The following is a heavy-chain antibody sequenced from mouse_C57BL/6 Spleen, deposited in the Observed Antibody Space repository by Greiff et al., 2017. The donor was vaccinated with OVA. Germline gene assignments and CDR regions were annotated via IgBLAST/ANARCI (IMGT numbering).Heavy chain of an antibody. CDR3: ARELTGTDFDV. CDR1: GYSITSGYY. V-gene: IGHV3-6*01. Sequence: EVHLVESGPGLVKPSQSLSLTCSVTGYSITSGYYWNWIRQFPGNKLEWMGYISYDGSNNYNPSLKNRISITRDTSKNQFFLKLNSVTTEDTATYYCARELTGTDFDVWGTGTTVTVSS. D-gene: IGHD4-1*01. J-gene: IGHJ1*03. CDR2: ISYDGSN.